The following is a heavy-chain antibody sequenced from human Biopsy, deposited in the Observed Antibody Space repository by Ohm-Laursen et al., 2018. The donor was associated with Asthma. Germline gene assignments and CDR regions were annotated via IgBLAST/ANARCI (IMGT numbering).Heavy chain of an antibody. CDR3: ARSYDTDSYPVLVLDY. CDR2: IMTVFGTT. V-gene: IGHV1-69*06. J-gene: IGHJ4*02. D-gene: IGHD3-22*01. CDR1: GGTFSNFA. Sequence: GASVKVSCNAPGGTFSNFAISWVRQAPGQGLEWLGGIMTVFGTTNYAQKFQGRVTITADKSTSTTYMELSRLRSEDTAVYYCARSYDTDSYPVLVLDYWGQGTLVTVSS.